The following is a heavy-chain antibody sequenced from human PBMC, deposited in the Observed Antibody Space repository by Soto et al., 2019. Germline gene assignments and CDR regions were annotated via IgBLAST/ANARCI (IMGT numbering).Heavy chain of an antibody. CDR3: ARENYYDSSGFLYYFDY. D-gene: IGHD3-22*01. J-gene: IGHJ4*02. CDR1: GGSINNYW. Sequence: SETLSLTCTVSGGSINNYWWSWIRQAADKRLEWIGRLHSTGATNYNPSLRSRVTMSVDKSKNQFSLNLASVTAADTAVYYCARENYYDSSGFLYYFDYWGQGTLVTVSS. CDR2: LHSTGAT. V-gene: IGHV4-4*07.